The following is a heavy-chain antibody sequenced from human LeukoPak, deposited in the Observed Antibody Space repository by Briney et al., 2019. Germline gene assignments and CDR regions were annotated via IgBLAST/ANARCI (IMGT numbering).Heavy chain of an antibody. D-gene: IGHD5-18*01. J-gene: IGHJ4*02. CDR2: IYYSGST. CDR3: ARGVDTAMDY. V-gene: IGHV4-31*03. Sequence: SETLSLTCTVSGGSISSSSYSRGWIRQHPGKGLEWIGYIYYSGSTYYNPSLKSRVTISVDTSKNQFSLKLSSETAADTAVYYCARGVDTAMDYWGQGTLVTVSS. CDR1: GGSISSSSYS.